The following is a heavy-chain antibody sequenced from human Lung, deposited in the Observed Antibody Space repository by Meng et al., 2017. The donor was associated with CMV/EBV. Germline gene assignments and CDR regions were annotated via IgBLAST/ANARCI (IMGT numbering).Heavy chain of an antibody. CDR2: INQHGTTK. D-gene: IGHD2-2*01. CDR3: ARELSSADYCFDY. J-gene: IGHJ4*02. Sequence: GGSXRPXCEASGFHFSGYWLSWVRQAPGKGLEWVANINQHGTTKYYADSLKSRFTISRDNTKNSLFLQIKSLRAEDTALYYCARELSSADYCFDYWGQGAPVTVSS. V-gene: IGHV3-7*01. CDR1: GFHFSGYW.